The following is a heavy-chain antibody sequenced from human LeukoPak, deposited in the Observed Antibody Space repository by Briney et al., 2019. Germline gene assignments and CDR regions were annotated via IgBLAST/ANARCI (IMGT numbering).Heavy chain of an antibody. CDR2: INPNSGGT. CDR1: GYTFTGYY. D-gene: IGHD3-10*01. J-gene: IGHJ4*02. V-gene: IGHV1-2*02. CDR3: ARDSNGMVQGVGYFDY. Sequence: ASVKVSCKASGYTFTGYYMHWVRQAPGQGLEWMGWINPNSGGTNYAQKFQGRVTMTRDTSISTAYMELSRLRSDDTAVYYCARDSNGMVQGVGYFDYWGQGTLVTVSS.